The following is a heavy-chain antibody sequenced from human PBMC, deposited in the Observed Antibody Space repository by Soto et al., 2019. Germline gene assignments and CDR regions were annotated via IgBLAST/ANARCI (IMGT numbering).Heavy chain of an antibody. CDR3: AREGSGYNL. J-gene: IGHJ1*01. D-gene: IGHD5-12*01. V-gene: IGHV1-69*01. CDR2: IIPVFGRP. CDR1: GGSFSSFG. Sequence: QVQLVQSGAELKKPGSSVKVSCKAFGGSFSSFGFSWVRQAPGQGLEWMGGIIPVFGRPNYAQRFRGRLTITADESTNTVYLELIDLRSEDTAVYYCAREGSGYNLWGQGTQVTVSS.